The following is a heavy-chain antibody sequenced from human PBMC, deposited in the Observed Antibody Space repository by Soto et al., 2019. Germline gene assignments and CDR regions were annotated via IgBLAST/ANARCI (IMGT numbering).Heavy chain of an antibody. Sequence: WVSXRLSGSPAAFSFISSCIHLLRQAPGKGLELVAVIRHDRLNEYYSESVKGQSTISRDNSKNTLYLKMNSLRAEDTGVYYCARDHKVGATYPGNYYYDMEVRGQGTTV. CDR1: AFSFISSC. J-gene: IGHJ6*01. CDR3: ARDHKVGATYPGNYYYDMEV. V-gene: IGHV3-33*01. CDR2: IRHDRLNE. D-gene: IGHD1-26*01.